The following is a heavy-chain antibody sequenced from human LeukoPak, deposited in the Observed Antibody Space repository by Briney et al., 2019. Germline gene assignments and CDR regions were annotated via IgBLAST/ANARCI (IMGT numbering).Heavy chain of an antibody. CDR1: AFTFSNYW. CDR3: AREMSGLAARPVGPDY. J-gene: IGHJ4*02. Sequence: GGSLRLSCAASAFTFSNYWMSWVRQAPGKGLEWVANIKQDGSEKYYVDSVKGRFTISRDNAKNSLYLQMNSLRAEDTAVYYCAREMSGLAARPVGPDYWGQGTLVTVSS. CDR2: IKQDGSEK. D-gene: IGHD6-6*01. V-gene: IGHV3-7*03.